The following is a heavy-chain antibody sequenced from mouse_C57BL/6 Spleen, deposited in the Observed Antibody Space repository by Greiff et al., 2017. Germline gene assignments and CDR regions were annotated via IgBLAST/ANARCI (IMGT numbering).Heavy chain of an antibody. D-gene: IGHD1-1*01. CDR1: GYTFTSYW. CDR2: IDPSDSYT. V-gene: IGHV1-69*01. Sequence: QVQLQQPGAELVMPGASVKLSCKASGYTFTSYWMHWVKQRPGQGLEWIGEIDPSDSYTNYNQKFKGKSTLTVDKSSSTAYMQLRSMTSGDSAVYNCAIGSHDYGGSYESFDVWGTGTSVTVSS. J-gene: IGHJ1*03. CDR3: AIGSHDYGGSYESFDV.